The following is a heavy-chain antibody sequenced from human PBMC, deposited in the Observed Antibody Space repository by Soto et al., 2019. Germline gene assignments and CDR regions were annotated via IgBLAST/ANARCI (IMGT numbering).Heavy chain of an antibody. CDR3: ASLNYDFWSGYPHDAFDV. Sequence: QVQLVQSGAEVQKPGASVKLSCKTSGYTFTTYSMHWVRQAPGQRLEWMGWINAGNRNTKYSPKFQGRVTITSDTSASRVYMELSSLSSEDTAVYYCASLNYDFWSGYPHDAFDVWGQWTVVTVSS. CDR1: GYTFTTYS. D-gene: IGHD3-3*01. V-gene: IGHV1-3*01. CDR2: INAGNRNT. J-gene: IGHJ3*01.